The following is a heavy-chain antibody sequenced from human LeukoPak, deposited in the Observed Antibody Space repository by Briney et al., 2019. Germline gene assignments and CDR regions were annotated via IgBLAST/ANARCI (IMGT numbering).Heavy chain of an antibody. D-gene: IGHD2-15*01. Sequence: GGSLRLSCAASGFTFSSYGMHWVRQAPGKGLEWVAVISYDGSNQYYADSVKGRFTISRDNSKNTLYLQMNSLRAEDTAVFYCAKTAHCSGGSCPYQYYYGMDVWGQGTTVTVSS. J-gene: IGHJ6*02. CDR3: AKTAHCSGGSCPYQYYYGMDV. V-gene: IGHV3-30*18. CDR2: ISYDGSNQ. CDR1: GFTFSSYG.